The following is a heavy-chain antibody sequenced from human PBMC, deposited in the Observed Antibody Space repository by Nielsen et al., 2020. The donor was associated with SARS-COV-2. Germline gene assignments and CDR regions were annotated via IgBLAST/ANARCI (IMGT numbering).Heavy chain of an antibody. Sequence: GGSLRLSCAASGFTFDDYAMHWVRQAPGKGLEWVSGISWNSGSIGYADSVEGRFTISRDNAKNSLYLQMNSLRAEDTALYYCAPRGSVGGYWGQGTLVTVSS. D-gene: IGHD3-16*01. CDR3: APRGSVGGY. CDR1: GFTFDDYA. J-gene: IGHJ4*02. CDR2: ISWNSGSI. V-gene: IGHV3-9*01.